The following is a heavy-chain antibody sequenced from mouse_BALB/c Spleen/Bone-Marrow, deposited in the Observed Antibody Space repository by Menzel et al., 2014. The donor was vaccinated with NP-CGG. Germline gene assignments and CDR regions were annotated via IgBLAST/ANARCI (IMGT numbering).Heavy chain of an antibody. CDR2: IDPANGNT. CDR3: ARGLLQYYYAMDY. Sequence: VQLQQSGAELVKPGASVKLSCTASGFNIXDTYMHWVKQRPEQGLEWIGRIDPANGNTKYDPKFQGKATITADTSSNTAYLQLSSLTSEDTAVYYCARGLLQYYYAMDYWGQGTSVTVSS. V-gene: IGHV14-3*02. D-gene: IGHD2-3*01. CDR1: GFNIXDTY. J-gene: IGHJ4*01.